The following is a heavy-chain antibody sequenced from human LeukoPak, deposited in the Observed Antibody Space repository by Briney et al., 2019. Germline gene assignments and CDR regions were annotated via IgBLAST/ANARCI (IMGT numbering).Heavy chain of an antibody. V-gene: IGHV1-2*02. D-gene: IGHD5-12*01. CDR2: INPNSGGT. CDR3: ARPIVATIPTAPFDY. CDR1: GYTFTGYY. J-gene: IGHJ4*02. Sequence: ASVKVSCKASGYTFTGYYMHWVRQAPGQGLEWMGWINPNSGGTNYAQKFQGRVTMTRDTSISTAYMELSRLRSDDTAVYYCARPIVATIPTAPFDYWGQGTLVTVSS.